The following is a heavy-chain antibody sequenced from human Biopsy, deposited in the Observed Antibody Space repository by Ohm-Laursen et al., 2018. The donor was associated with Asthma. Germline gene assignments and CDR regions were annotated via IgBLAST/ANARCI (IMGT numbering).Heavy chain of an antibody. CDR1: GFTFSSYA. D-gene: IGHD5-12*01. Sequence: SLRLSCAASGFTFSSYAMSWVRQPPGKGLEWVSAISGSGGSTYYADSVKGRFTISRDNSKNTLHLQMNSLRAEDTAVYYCAKSVLVWIVATGNYFDYWGQGTLVTVSS. V-gene: IGHV3-23*01. CDR3: AKSVLVWIVATGNYFDY. J-gene: IGHJ4*02. CDR2: ISGSGGST.